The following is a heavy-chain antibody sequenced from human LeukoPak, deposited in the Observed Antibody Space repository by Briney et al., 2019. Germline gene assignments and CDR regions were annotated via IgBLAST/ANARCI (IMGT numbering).Heavy chain of an antibody. CDR1: GFIVSYSF. CDR2: VYNNGDT. CDR3: ATRHMSAQTDY. V-gene: IGHV3-53*01. J-gene: IGHJ4*02. Sequence: PGGSLRLSCAASGFIVSYSFMSWVRQAPGKGLEWVAVVYNNGDTYYADSVKGRFTISRVNSKNTMYLQMNSLRAEDTAVYYCATRHMSAQTDYWGRGTLVTVSS.